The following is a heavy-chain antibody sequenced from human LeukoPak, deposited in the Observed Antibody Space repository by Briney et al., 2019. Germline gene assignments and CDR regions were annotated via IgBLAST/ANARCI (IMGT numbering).Heavy chain of an antibody. CDR2: IWYDGSNK. D-gene: IGHD5-24*01. Sequence: GRSLRLSCAASGFTFSSYGMHWVRQAPGKGLEWVAVIWYDGSNKYYGDSVKGRFTISRDNSKKTLYLQMNSLRVEDTANCARGDGHNDAEYLQHWGQGTLVTVS. V-gene: IGHV3-33*01. CDR3: ARGDGHNDAEYLQH. J-gene: IGHJ1*01. CDR1: GFTFSSYG.